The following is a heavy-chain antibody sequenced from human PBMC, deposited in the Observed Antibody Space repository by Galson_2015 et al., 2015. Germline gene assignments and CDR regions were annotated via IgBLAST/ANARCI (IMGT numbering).Heavy chain of an antibody. J-gene: IGHJ4*02. CDR2: IKQDGSEK. Sequence: APRLSCAAAGVTFSSCWISCGRRAPAEGLEGGANIKQDGSEKYYVDSVKGRFTISRDNAKNSLYLQMSSLRAEDTAVYYCARTGRCFDFWIGSLNYWGQGTLVTVSS. V-gene: IGHV3-7*01. CDR1: GVTFSSCW. CDR3: ARTGRCFDFWIGSLNY. D-gene: IGHD3-3*01.